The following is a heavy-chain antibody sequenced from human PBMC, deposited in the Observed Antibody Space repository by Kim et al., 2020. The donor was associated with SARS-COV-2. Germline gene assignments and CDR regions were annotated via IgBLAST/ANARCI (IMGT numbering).Heavy chain of an antibody. Sequence: GGTYFNPPLDSRISISIDKSKNQFSLKLSSVTAADTAVYYCARTTIVANDDWGRGTLVTVSS. D-gene: IGHD2-15*01. CDR3: ARTTIVANDD. V-gene: IGHV4-31*02. J-gene: IGHJ4*02. CDR2: GGT.